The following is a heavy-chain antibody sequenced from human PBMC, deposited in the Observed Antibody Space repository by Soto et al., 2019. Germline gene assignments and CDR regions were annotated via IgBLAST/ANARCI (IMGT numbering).Heavy chain of an antibody. D-gene: IGHD6-13*01. CDR3: ARDRRIAAAADFYFDS. CDR2: ISSRTNTI. V-gene: IGHV3-48*01. CDR1: GFTFSAYS. Sequence: HPGGSLRLSCAASGFTFSAYSMNWVRQAPGKGLEWVSYISSRTNTIYYADSVQGRFTISRDDAKNSLYLQMDSLRAEDTAVYYCARDRRIAAAADFYFDSWGQGTLVTVSS. J-gene: IGHJ4*02.